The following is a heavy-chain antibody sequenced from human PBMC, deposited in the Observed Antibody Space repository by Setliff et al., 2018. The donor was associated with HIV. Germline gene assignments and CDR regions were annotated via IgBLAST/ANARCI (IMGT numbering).Heavy chain of an antibody. D-gene: IGHD3-3*01. V-gene: IGHV3-7*01. CDR1: GLPFYNYW. CDR2: IKQDGSDM. Sequence: GGSLRLSCVASGLPFYNYWMTWLRRAPGRGLEWVANIKQDGSDMHYIESVKGRFTIFRDNAKNSVFLQMNSLRAEDTGVYYCARDRGDSYYDFWSNYAHFDYCGQGTLVTVSS. CDR3: ARDRGDSYYDFWSNYAHFDY. J-gene: IGHJ4*02.